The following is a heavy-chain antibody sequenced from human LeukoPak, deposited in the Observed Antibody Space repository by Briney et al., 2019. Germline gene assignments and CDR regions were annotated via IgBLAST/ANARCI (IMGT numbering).Heavy chain of an antibody. CDR3: ARRSGRWSDFDY. D-gene: IGHD6-25*01. CDR1: GYSFTRYW. Sequence: GESLKISCQGSGYSFTRYWIGWVRQMPGKGLEWMGIIYPGDSETRYGPSFQGQVTISADRSLTTAYLQWNSLSASDTAIYYCARRSGRWSDFDYWGQGTLVTVSS. V-gene: IGHV5-51*01. CDR2: IYPGDSET. J-gene: IGHJ4*02.